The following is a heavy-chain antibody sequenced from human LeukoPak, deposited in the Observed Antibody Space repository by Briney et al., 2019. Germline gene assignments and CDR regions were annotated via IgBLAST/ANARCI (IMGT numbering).Heavy chain of an antibody. CDR3: AKDQKATYGSGSAEEGDY. Sequence: GGSLSLFCAPSGFTFSSYAMRWARQAPGGGLEWVSYNSGSDVTTYYADSVKGRFTISRDNSKNTLYLQMNSLRVEDTAIYFCAKDQKATYGSGSAEEGDYWGQGTLVTVSS. CDR1: GFTFSSYA. D-gene: IGHD3-10*01. J-gene: IGHJ4*02. CDR2: NSGSDVTT. V-gene: IGHV3-23*01.